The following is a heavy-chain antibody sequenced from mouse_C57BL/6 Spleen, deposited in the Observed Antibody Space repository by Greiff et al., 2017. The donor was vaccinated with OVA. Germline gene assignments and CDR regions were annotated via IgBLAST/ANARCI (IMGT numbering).Heavy chain of an antibody. CDR3: ARGGVYYGNTDY. D-gene: IGHD2-1*01. V-gene: IGHV1-81*01. CDR2: IYPRSGNT. CDR1: GYTFTSYG. J-gene: IGHJ2*01. Sequence: LQESGAELARPGASVKLSCKASGYTFTSYGISWVKQRTGQGLEWIGEIYPRSGNTYYNEKFKGKATLTADKSSSTAYMELRSLTSEDSAVYFCARGGVYYGNTDYWGQGTTLTVSS.